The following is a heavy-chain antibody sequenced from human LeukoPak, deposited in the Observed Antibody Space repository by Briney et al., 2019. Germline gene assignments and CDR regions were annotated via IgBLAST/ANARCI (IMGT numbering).Heavy chain of an antibody. CDR1: EFTISCYW. J-gene: IGHJ3*02. Sequence: GGSLRLSCAASEFTISCYWMHWVRQAPGKGLVWVSNINNDGSITTYADSVKGRFTISRDNVKNTLFLQMNSLGAEDTALYYCARGWNTTPRSGFDIWGLGTMVTVSS. CDR3: ARGWNTTPRSGFDI. CDR2: INNDGSIT. D-gene: IGHD1/OR15-1a*01. V-gene: IGHV3-74*01.